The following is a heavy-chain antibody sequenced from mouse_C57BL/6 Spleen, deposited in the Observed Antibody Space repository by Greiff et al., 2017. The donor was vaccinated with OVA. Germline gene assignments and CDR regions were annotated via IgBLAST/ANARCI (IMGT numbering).Heavy chain of an antibody. CDR3: TRRDGSDYFDY. CDR2: IDPETGGT. D-gene: IGHD2-3*01. J-gene: IGHJ2*01. Sequence: QVQLKQSGAELVRPGASVTLSCKASGYTFTDYEMHWVKQTPVHGLEWIGAIDPETGGTAYNQKFKGKAILTADKSSSTAYMELRSLTSEDSAVYYCTRRDGSDYFDYWGQGTTLTVSS. V-gene: IGHV1-15*01. CDR1: GYTFTDYE.